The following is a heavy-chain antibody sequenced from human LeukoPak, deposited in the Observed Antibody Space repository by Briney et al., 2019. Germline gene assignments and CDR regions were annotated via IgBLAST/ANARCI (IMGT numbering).Heavy chain of an antibody. V-gene: IGHV3-7*01. D-gene: IGHD2-2*03. CDR3: ARETNPGYCSSTSCYREYNWFDP. CDR2: IKQDGSEK. CDR1: GFTFSSYW. Sequence: QPGGSLRLSCAAAGFTFSSYWMSWVRQAPEKGLEWVANIKQDGSEKYYVDSVKGRFTISRDNAKNSLYLQMNSLRAEDTAVYYCARETNPGYCSSTSCYREYNWFDPWGQGTLVTVSS. J-gene: IGHJ5*02.